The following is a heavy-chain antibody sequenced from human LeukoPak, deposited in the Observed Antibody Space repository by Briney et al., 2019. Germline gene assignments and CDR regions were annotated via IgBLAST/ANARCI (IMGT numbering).Heavy chain of an antibody. D-gene: IGHD5-18*01. J-gene: IGHJ6*03. CDR3: ARSRSAMVILYYYYYMDV. V-gene: IGHV3-7*01. CDR1: GFTFSNYW. Sequence: PGGSLRLSCAASGFTFSNYWMSWVRQAPGKGLEWVANIKQDGSEKYYVDSVKGRFTISRDNAKNSLYLQMNSLRAEDTAVYYCARSRSAMVILYYYYYMDVWGKGTTVTVSS. CDR2: IKQDGSEK.